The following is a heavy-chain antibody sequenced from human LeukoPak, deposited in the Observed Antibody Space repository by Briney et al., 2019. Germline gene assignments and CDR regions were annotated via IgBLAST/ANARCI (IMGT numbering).Heavy chain of an antibody. CDR1: GYTFTSYG. D-gene: IGHD3-3*02. CDR2: ISAYNGNT. J-gene: IGHJ5*02. V-gene: IGHV1-18*04. CDR3: ARSRRILAANWFDP. Sequence: GASVKVSCKASGYTFTSYGISWVRQAPGQGLEWMGWISAYNGNTNYAQKVQGRVTVTTDTSTSTAYMELRSLRSDDTAVYYCARSRRILAANWFDPWGQGTLVTVSS.